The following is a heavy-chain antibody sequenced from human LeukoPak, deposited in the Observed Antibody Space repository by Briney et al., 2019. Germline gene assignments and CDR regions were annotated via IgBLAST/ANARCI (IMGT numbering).Heavy chain of an antibody. D-gene: IGHD3-10*01. CDR1: GSSIRSGYY. J-gene: IGHJ4*02. CDR2: VSGGNDNT. Sequence: KASETLSLTCAVSGSSIRSGYYWGWIRQPPGKGLEWVLAVSGGNDNTHYADSVKGRFTIYRDNSKNTLYLQMNSLRAEDTALYYCAKVAYYYGSGSYFQAYFDYWGQGTLVTVSS. CDR3: AKVAYYYGSGSYFQAYFDY. V-gene: IGHV3-23*01.